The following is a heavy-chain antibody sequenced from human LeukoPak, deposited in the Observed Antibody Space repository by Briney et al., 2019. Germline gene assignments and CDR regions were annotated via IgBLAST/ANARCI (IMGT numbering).Heavy chain of an antibody. CDR1: GYTFTSYA. Sequence: SVKVSCKASGYTFTSYAISWVRQAPGQGLEWMGRIIPILGIANYAQKFQGRVTITADKSTSTAYMELSSLRSEDTAVYYCARDIAAAGTGFDYWGQGTLVTVSS. CDR2: IIPILGIA. V-gene: IGHV1-69*04. J-gene: IGHJ4*02. D-gene: IGHD6-13*01. CDR3: ARDIAAAGTGFDY.